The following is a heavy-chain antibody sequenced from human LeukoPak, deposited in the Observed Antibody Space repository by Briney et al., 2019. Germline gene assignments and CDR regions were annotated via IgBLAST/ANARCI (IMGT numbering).Heavy chain of an antibody. Sequence: GESLKISCKGSGYSFTSYWIGWVRQMPGKGLEWMRIIYPGDSDTRYSPSFQGQVTISADKSISTAYLQWSSLKASDTAMYYCARLLAYYYDSSGYYYAGYFQHWGQGTLVTVSS. CDR1: GYSFTSYW. CDR2: IYPGDSDT. D-gene: IGHD3-22*01. J-gene: IGHJ1*01. V-gene: IGHV5-51*01. CDR3: ARLLAYYYDSSGYYYAGYFQH.